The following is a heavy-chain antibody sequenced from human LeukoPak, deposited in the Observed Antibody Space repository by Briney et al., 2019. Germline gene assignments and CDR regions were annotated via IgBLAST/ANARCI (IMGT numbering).Heavy chain of an antibody. Sequence: GGSLRLSCAASGFTFNSYEMNWVRQAPGKGLEWVSYISSSGSTIYYADSMKGRFTISRDNAKNSLYLQMNSLRAEDTAIYYCARDRGVAGDWYFDLWGRGTLVTVSS. D-gene: IGHD6-19*01. CDR1: GFTFNSYE. J-gene: IGHJ2*01. CDR2: ISSSGSTI. CDR3: ARDRGVAGDWYFDL. V-gene: IGHV3-48*03.